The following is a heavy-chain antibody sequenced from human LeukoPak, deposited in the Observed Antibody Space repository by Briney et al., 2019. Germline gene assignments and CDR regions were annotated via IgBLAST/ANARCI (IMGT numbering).Heavy chain of an antibody. CDR3: AKEGYGGPNWFDP. CDR1: GFTFSTFA. V-gene: IGHV3-23*01. Sequence: GGSLRLSCAASGFTFSTFAMSWVRQAQGQGLVWVSAISGSGSSNYYADPGKGRFTISRDNSKDTLYLQMNSLRAEDTALYYCAKEGYGGPNWFDPWGQGTLVTVSS. J-gene: IGHJ5*02. D-gene: IGHD4-23*01. CDR2: ISGSGSSN.